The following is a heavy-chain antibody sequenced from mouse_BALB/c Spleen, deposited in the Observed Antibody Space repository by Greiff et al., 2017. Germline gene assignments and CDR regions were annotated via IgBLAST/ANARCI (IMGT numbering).Heavy chain of an antibody. J-gene: IGHJ3*01. Sequence: EVMLVESGGGLVQPGGSRKLSCAASGFTFSSFGMHWVRQAPEKGLEWVAYISSGSSTIYYADTVKGRFTISRDNPKNTLFLQMTSLRSEDTAMYYCARDEKGFAYWGQGTLVTVSA. CDR1: GFTFSSFG. CDR2: ISSGSSTI. CDR3: ARDEKGFAY. V-gene: IGHV5-17*02.